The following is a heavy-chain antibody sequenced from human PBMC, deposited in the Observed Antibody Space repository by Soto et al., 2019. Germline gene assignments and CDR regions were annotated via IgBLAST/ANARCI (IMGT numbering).Heavy chain of an antibody. CDR1: GYTFTSYG. J-gene: IGHJ3*02. Sequence: ASVKVSCKASGYTFTSYGISWVRQAPGQGLEWMGWISAYNGNTNYAQKLQGRVTITTDTSTSTAYMELRSLRSDDTAVYYCARDRDLGGNDAFDIWGQGTMVTVSS. CDR3: ARDRDLGGNDAFDI. V-gene: IGHV1-18*01. CDR2: ISAYNGNT. D-gene: IGHD1-1*01.